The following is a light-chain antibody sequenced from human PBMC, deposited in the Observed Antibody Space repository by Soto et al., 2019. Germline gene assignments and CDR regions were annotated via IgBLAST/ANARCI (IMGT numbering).Light chain of an antibody. V-gene: IGKV3-11*01. CDR3: QQYGGSPRT. J-gene: IGKJ1*01. Sequence: EIVLTKSPSTLSLPPGERATLSCRASQSVSTYLAWYQQKPGQAPRLLIYDASYRATGIPDRFSGSGSGTDFTLTITRLEPEDFAVYYCQQYGGSPRTFGQGTMVDIK. CDR2: DAS. CDR1: QSVSTY.